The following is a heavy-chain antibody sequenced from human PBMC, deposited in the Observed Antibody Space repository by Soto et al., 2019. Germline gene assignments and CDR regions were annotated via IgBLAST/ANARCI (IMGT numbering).Heavy chain of an antibody. CDR1: GGVFRNYA. CDR3: ARDRWGSYSLYS. CDR2: IIPVFGTA. D-gene: IGHD1-26*01. V-gene: IGHV1-69*01. Sequence: QVQLVQSGAEVKKPGSSVKVSCKASGGVFRNYAINWVRQAPGQGLEWMGGIIPVFGTADYPQKFQGRVTITADESTTTAYMELTSLKTQDTAVYFCARDRWGSYSLYSWGQGTLVTVSS. J-gene: IGHJ5*02.